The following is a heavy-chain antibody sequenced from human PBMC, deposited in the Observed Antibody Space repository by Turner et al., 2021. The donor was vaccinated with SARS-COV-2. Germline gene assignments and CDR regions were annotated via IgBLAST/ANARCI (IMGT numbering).Heavy chain of an antibody. J-gene: IGHJ6*02. Sequence: QVQLVESGGGMVLPGRSLRLSCAASRFSFSSHALHWVRQAPGKGLDWLAVIWYDGSKKYHAASVRGRFTISRDNSRNTLYLQMDSLRVEDTCVYYCARHGAANGNYYYHGLDVWGRGTTVTVS. CDR2: IWYDGSKK. V-gene: IGHV3-33*03. D-gene: IGHD6-13*01. CDR3: ARHGAANGNYYYHGLDV. CDR1: RFSFSSHA.